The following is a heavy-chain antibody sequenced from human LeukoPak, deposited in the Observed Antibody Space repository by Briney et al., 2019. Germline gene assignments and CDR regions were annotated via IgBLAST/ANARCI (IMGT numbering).Heavy chain of an antibody. CDR1: GGSISSGSYY. Sequence: TLSLTCTVSGGSISSGSYYWSWIRQPPGKALEWLALIYWDDDKRYSPSLKSRLTITKDTSKNQVVLTMTNMDPVDTATYYCAHSPMVRGVIGYFDYWGQGTLVTVSS. CDR3: AHSPMVRGVIGYFDY. D-gene: IGHD3-10*01. CDR2: IYWDDDK. J-gene: IGHJ4*02. V-gene: IGHV2-5*08.